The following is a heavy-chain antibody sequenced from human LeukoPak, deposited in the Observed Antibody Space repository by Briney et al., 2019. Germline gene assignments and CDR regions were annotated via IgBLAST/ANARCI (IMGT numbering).Heavy chain of an antibody. CDR1: GFTFSNYY. Sequence: GGSLRLSCAASGFTFSNYYMSWIRQAPGKGLEWVSYISTSSSSTNYADSVKGRFTISRDNARNSLYLQMNGLRAEDTAVYYCARSGNYFDYCGQGTLVTVSS. CDR2: ISTSSSST. J-gene: IGHJ4*02. V-gene: IGHV3-11*06. CDR3: ARSGNYFDY.